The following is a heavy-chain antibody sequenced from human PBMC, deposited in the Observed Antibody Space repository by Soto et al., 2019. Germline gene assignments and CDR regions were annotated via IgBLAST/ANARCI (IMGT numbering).Heavy chain of an antibody. Sequence: GGSLRLSCTASGFTFGDYAMSWFRQAPGKGLEWVGFIRSKAYGGTTEYAASVKGRFTISRDDSKSIAYLQMNSLKTEDTAVYYCTREYPYCSSTSCSTNPPFDYWGQGTLVTVSS. J-gene: IGHJ4*02. D-gene: IGHD2-2*02. CDR2: IRSKAYGGTT. V-gene: IGHV3-49*03. CDR1: GFTFGDYA. CDR3: TREYPYCSSTSCSTNPPFDY.